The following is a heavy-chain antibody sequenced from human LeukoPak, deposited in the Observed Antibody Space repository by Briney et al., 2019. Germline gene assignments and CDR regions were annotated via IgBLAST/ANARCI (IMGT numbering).Heavy chain of an antibody. CDR1: GGTFSSYA. V-gene: IGHV1-46*01. CDR3: ARDHEDIAAAGTGLDWFDP. Sequence: ASVKVSCKASGGTFSSYAISWVRQAPGQGLEWMGIINPSGGSTSYAQKFQGRVTMTRDTSTSTVYMELSSLRSEDTAVYYCARDHEDIAAAGTGLDWFDPWGQGTLVTVSS. D-gene: IGHD6-13*01. J-gene: IGHJ5*02. CDR2: INPSGGST.